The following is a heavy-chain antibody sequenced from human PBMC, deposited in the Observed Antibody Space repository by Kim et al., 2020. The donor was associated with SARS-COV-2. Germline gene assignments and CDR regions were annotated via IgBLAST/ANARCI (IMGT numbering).Heavy chain of an antibody. CDR2: IHHSRTT. CDR3: TSKYYYDSSGYYYADW. Sequence: SETLSLTCTVYGYSISSGYYWGWIRQPPGKVLEWIGSIHHSRTTYYNPSLKSRVIISIDTSKNQFSLRQNSVTAADTAVYYCTSKYYYDSSGYYYADWWGQGTLVTVSS. J-gene: IGHJ4*02. CDR1: GYSISSGYY. V-gene: IGHV4-38-2*02. D-gene: IGHD3-22*01.